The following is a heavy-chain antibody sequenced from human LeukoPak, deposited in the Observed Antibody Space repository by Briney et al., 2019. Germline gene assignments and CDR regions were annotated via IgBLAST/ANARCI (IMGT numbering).Heavy chain of an antibody. CDR2: ITSSSDTI. J-gene: IGHJ4*02. CDR3: ARDGYYNVDY. V-gene: IGHV3-48*04. Sequence: GSLRLSCAASGFTFSAHGMHWVRRAPGKGLEWVSYITSSSDTIYYADSVKGRFTFSRDNAKNALFLQMNSLRVEDTAVYFCARDGYYNVDYLGQGTLVTVSS. D-gene: IGHD3-9*01. CDR1: GFTFSAHG.